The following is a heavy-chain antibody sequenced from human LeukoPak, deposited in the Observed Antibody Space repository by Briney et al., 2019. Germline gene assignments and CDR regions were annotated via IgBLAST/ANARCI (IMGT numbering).Heavy chain of an antibody. CDR3: AKEGAYPIITYDS. CDR1: GFSFSRYW. CDR2: IKGDGNEK. D-gene: IGHD3-10*01. V-gene: IGHV3-7*01. J-gene: IGHJ5*01. Sequence: PGGSLRLSCAASGFSFSRYWMNWVRQAPGKGLEWVANIKGDGNEKNYVDSVKGRFSISRDNARNSLYLQMDSLRAEDTAVYYCAKEGAYPIITYDSWGQGALATVSS.